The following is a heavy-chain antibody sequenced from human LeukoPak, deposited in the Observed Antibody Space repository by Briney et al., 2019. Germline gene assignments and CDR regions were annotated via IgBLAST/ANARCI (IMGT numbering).Heavy chain of an antibody. D-gene: IGHD2-15*01. V-gene: IGHV4-34*01. Sequence: PSETLSLTCAVYGGSFSGYYWSWIRQPPGKGPEWIGEINHSGSTNYNPSLKSRVTISVDTSKNQFSLKLSSVTAADTAVYYCTRAGGYCSGGSCYPLDYWGQGTLVTVSS. CDR1: GGSFSGYY. CDR2: INHSGST. CDR3: TRAGGYCSGGSCYPLDY. J-gene: IGHJ4*02.